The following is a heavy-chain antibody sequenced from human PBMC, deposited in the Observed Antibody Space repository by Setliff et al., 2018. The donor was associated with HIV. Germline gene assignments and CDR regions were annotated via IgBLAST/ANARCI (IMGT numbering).Heavy chain of an antibody. CDR3: AKGGGSPY. CDR1: GFTFSDFY. V-gene: IGHV3-23*01. CDR2: ITGRGGTT. Sequence: GGSLRLSCAASGFTFSDFYMTWIRQAPGKGLEWVSDITGRGGTTFYADSVKSRFTTSRDTNTLYLQMNSLRAEDTAVYFCAKGGGSPYWGQGTLVTVSS. J-gene: IGHJ4*02. D-gene: IGHD1-26*01.